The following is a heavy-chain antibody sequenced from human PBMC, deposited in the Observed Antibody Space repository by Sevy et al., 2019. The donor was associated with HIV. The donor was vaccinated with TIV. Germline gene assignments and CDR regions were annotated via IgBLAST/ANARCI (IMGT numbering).Heavy chain of an antibody. CDR2: ISYDGSNK. CDR3: AREGSSSWFDY. CDR1: GFTFSSYA. J-gene: IGHJ4*02. V-gene: IGHV3-30-3*01. D-gene: IGHD6-13*01. Sequence: GGSLRLSCAASGFTFSSYAMHWVRQAPGKGLEWVAVISYDGSNKYYADSVKGRFTISRDNSKSTLYLQMNSLRAEDTAVYYCAREGSSSWFDYWGQGTLVTVSS.